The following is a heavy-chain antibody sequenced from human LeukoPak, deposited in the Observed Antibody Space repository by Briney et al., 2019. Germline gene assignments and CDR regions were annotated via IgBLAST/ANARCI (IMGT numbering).Heavy chain of an antibody. CDR2: IHYGGST. Sequence: SETLSLTCTVSGGSISISSYYWGWIRQPPGKGLEWIGCIHYGGSTHYNPSLKSRVTISVDTSKNQFSLRLSYVTAADTAVYFCARHTKYYDILTGYYPGAFDIWGQGTMVTVSS. CDR1: GGSISISSYY. J-gene: IGHJ3*02. V-gene: IGHV4-39*01. D-gene: IGHD3-9*01. CDR3: ARHTKYYDILTGYYPGAFDI.